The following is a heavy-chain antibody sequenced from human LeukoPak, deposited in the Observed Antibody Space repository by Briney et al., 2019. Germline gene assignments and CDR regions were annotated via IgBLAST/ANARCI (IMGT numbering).Heavy chain of an antibody. CDR2: IKPDGSAQ. D-gene: IGHD6-6*01. V-gene: IGHV3-7*01. CDR3: AKPLSSSAGFDY. Sequence: PGGSLRLSCATSGFTFSSNWMSWVRHVPGRGLDWVANIKPDGSAQYYAASVKGRFTVSRDNAKNSVYLQMNSLRVEDTAVYYCAKPLSSSAGFDYWGQGTLVTVSS. CDR1: GFTFSSNW. J-gene: IGHJ4*02.